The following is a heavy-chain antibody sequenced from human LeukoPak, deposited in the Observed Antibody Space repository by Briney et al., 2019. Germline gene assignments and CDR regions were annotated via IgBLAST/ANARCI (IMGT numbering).Heavy chain of an antibody. V-gene: IGHV4-38-2*01. J-gene: IGHJ4*02. CDR1: GYSISSGYY. CDR3: ALNTGPDY. D-gene: IGHD1-1*01. CDR2: IYHSGST. Sequence: SETLSLTCAVSGYSISSGYYCGLIRQPPGKGLEWIGSIYHSGSTYYNPSLKSRVTISVDTSKNQFSLKLSSVTAADTAVYYCALNTGPDYWGQGTLVTVSS.